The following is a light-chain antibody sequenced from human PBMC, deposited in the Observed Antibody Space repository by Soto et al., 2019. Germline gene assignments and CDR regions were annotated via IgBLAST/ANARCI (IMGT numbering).Light chain of an antibody. J-gene: IGKJ1*01. Sequence: EIVLTQSPGTLSLSPGERATLSCRASQSVNSNYLAWYQQKPGHGPRLLMYGASSRATGIPDRFSGSGSGKDFHLTISRLEPEDFAVYYCQQYDSSPRTFGQGTKVEIK. CDR1: QSVNSNY. CDR2: GAS. CDR3: QQYDSSPRT. V-gene: IGKV3-20*01.